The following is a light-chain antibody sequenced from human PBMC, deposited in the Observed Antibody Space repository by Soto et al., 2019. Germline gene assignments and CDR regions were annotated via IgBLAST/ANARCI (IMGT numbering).Light chain of an antibody. CDR2: RAS. Sequence: DIKMTQSPSTLSASVGDRVTITCRASQSISSWLAWYQQKAGKAPKLLIYRASSLESGVPSRFNGSGSGTEFTLTITSLQPDDFATYYCQQYNSWTFGQGTQVEIK. CDR1: QSISSW. V-gene: IGKV1-5*03. CDR3: QQYNSWT. J-gene: IGKJ1*01.